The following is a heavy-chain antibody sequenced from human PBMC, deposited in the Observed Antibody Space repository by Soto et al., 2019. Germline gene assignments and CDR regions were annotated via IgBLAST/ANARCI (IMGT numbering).Heavy chain of an antibody. CDR1: GYTFTSYY. D-gene: IGHD6-13*01. CDR2: INPSGGST. V-gene: IGHV1-46*01. CDR3: ARVGSIAAAGT. J-gene: IGHJ4*02. Sequence: SVKVSCKASGYTFTSYYMHWVRQAPGQGLEWMGIINPSGGSTSYAQKFQGRVTMTRDTSTSTVYTELSSLRSEDTAVYYCARVGSIAAAGTWGQGTLVTVSS.